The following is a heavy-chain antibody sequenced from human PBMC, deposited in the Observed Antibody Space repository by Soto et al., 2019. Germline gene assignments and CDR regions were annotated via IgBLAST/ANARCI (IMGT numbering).Heavy chain of an antibody. CDR1: EYIFIHYN. D-gene: IGHD6-13*01. V-gene: IGHV1-46*01. J-gene: IGHJ4*02. CDR3: ARDLAAADY. CDR2: VNPNGGSK. Sequence: QVHLVQSAAEVKKPGASVKVSCKSAEYIFIHYNIDWVRHAPGQGIEWIGIVNPNGGSKNYAQKFRGRVTIARDTCTSTVYMDLCSLRYDDTAVYYGARDLAAADYWGQGTLVTVSS.